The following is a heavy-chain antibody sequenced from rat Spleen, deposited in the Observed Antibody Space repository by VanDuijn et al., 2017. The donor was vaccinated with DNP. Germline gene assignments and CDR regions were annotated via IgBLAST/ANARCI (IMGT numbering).Heavy chain of an antibody. CDR3: TIYDYVMDA. D-gene: IGHD1-11*01. CDR2: IWSGGST. Sequence: QVQLKESGPGLVQPSQTLSLTCTVSGFSLTSNSVSWVRQPPGKGLEWMGAIWSGGSTDYNSALKSRLSISRDTSKSQVFLTINSLQTEDTAIYYCTIYDYVMDAWGQGVSVTVSS. CDR1: GFSLTSNS. V-gene: IGHV2-1*01. J-gene: IGHJ4*01.